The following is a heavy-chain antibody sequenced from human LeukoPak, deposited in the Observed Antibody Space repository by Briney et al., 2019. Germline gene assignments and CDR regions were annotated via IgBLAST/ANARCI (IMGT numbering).Heavy chain of an antibody. CDR3: ARRLPSSEYYDF. Sequence: GESLKISCKGSGYSFTSYWIGWVRRMPGKGLEWMGVIYPGDSDTRYSPSFQGQVTISADKSISTAYLQWSSLKASDSAMYYCARRLPSSEYYDFWGQGTLVTVSS. V-gene: IGHV5-51*01. D-gene: IGHD2/OR15-2a*01. CDR1: GYSFTSYW. CDR2: IYPGDSDT. J-gene: IGHJ4*02.